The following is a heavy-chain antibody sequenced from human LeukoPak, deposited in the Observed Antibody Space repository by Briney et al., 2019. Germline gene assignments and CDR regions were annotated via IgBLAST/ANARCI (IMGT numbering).Heavy chain of an antibody. D-gene: IGHD4-17*01. CDR1: GGTFSSYA. CDR2: IIPIFGTA. V-gene: IGHV1-69*01. J-gene: IGHJ4*02. CDR3: ARDDYGDYAQHN. Sequence: SVKVSCKASGGTFSSYAISWVRQAPGQGLEWMGGIIPIFGTANYAQKFQGRVTITADESTSTAYMELSSLRSEDTAVYYCARDDYGDYAQHNWGQGTLVTVSS.